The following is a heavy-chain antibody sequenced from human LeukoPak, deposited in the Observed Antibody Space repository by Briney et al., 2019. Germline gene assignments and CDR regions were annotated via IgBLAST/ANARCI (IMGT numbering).Heavy chain of an antibody. D-gene: IGHD2-2*02. CDR1: GYTFTSYD. V-gene: IGHV1-8*03. J-gene: IGHJ6*03. CDR3: ARGLGYCSSTSCYSYYYYMDV. Sequence: GASVKVSCKASGYTFTSYDINWVRQATGQGLEWMGWMNPNSGNTGYAQKFQGRVTITRNTSISTAYMELSSLRSEDTAVYYCARGLGYCSSTSCYSYYYYMDVWGKGTTVTVSS. CDR2: MNPNSGNT.